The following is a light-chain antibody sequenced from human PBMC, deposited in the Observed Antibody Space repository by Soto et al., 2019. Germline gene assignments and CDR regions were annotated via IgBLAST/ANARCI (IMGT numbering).Light chain of an antibody. J-gene: IGKJ1*01. Sequence: DIQMTQSPSSLSASVGDRVTITCRASQSISSYLNWYQQKPGKAPKLLIYAASSLQSGVPSRFSGSGSGTVFTLTISSRKPEDFATYSGKRIYSPPQTFAQGPKGEIK. CDR1: QSISSY. CDR3: KRIYSPPQT. CDR2: AAS. V-gene: IGKV1-39*01.